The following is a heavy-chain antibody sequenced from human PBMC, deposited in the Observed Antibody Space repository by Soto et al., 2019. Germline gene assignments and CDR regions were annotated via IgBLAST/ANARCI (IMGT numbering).Heavy chain of an antibody. J-gene: IGHJ4*02. D-gene: IGHD3-10*01. V-gene: IGHV3-20*01. CDR2: INWNGGST. CDR3: ARGGRHGSGAFDY. Sequence: VGSKRLSCTAAELNFVGYCMSWVRQEPGKGLEWVSGINWNGGSTGYADSVKGRFTISRDNAKNSLYLQMNSLRAEDTALYHCARGGRHGSGAFDYWGQGTLVTVSS. CDR1: ELNFVGYC.